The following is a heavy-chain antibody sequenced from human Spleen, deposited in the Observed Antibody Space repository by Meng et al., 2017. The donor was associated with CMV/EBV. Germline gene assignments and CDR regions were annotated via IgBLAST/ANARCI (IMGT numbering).Heavy chain of an antibody. CDR3: ARVRGRNIATRTPDY. V-gene: IGHV1-2*02. D-gene: IGHD6-6*01. CDR1: GYTFSGYY. CDR2: INPNSGNT. Sequence: ASVKVSCKTSGYTFSGYYIHWVRQAPGQGLEWMGWINPNSGNTGYAQKFQGRVTMTRDTSMSTAFMELNSLKSDDTAVYYCARVRGRNIATRTPDYWGQGTLVTVSS. J-gene: IGHJ4*02.